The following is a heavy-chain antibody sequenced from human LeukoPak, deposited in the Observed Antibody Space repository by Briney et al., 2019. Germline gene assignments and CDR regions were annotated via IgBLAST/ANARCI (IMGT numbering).Heavy chain of an antibody. Sequence: SETLSLTCTVSGGSISSYYWSWIRQPPGKRLEWIGYIYYSGSTNYNPSLKSRVTISVDTSKNQFSLKLSSVTAADTAVYYCARHFYYDSSGYYAGCFDYWGQGTLVTVSS. CDR3: ARHFYYDSSGYYAGCFDY. J-gene: IGHJ4*02. D-gene: IGHD3-22*01. V-gene: IGHV4-59*08. CDR2: IYYSGST. CDR1: GGSISSYY.